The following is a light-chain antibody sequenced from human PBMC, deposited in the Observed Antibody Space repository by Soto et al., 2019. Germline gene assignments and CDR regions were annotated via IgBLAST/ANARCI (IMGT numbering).Light chain of an antibody. CDR3: QHYDGSPRT. CDR1: QSVRSNY. CDR2: GVF. V-gene: IGKV3-20*01. J-gene: IGKJ2*01. Sequence: ETVLTQPPGTVSLSPGERATLSCTTSQSVRSNYLAWYQQKPGQAPRLLIYGVFSRATGIPDRFSGSGSGTDFTLTIGGLEPEDSAVYYCQHYDGSPRTFGQGTKVDIK.